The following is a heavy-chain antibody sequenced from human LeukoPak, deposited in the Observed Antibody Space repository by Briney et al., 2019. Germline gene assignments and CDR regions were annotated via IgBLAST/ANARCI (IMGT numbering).Heavy chain of an antibody. Sequence: PSETLSLTCTVSGGSISSNAYYWAWIRQPPGKGLEWIGSIYSSVSTYYNPSLKSRVTISVDTSKNRLSLRLSSVTAADTALYYCAYSGSYGHLGYWGQGIPVTVSS. CDR2: IYSSVST. V-gene: IGHV4-39*01. CDR1: GGSISSNAYY. D-gene: IGHD1-26*01. J-gene: IGHJ4*02. CDR3: AYSGSYGHLGY.